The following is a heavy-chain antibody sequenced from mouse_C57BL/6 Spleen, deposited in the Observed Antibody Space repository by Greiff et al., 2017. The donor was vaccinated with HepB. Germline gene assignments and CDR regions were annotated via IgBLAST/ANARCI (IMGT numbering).Heavy chain of an antibody. CDR3: ARRGLVAY. D-gene: IGHD3-3*01. Sequence: EVMLVESGGGLVQPGGSLKLSCVASGFTFSDYYMYWVRQTPEKRLEWVAYISNGGGSTYYPDTVKGRFTISRDNAKNTLYLQMSRLKSEDTAMYYCARRGLVAYWGQGTLVTVSA. V-gene: IGHV5-12*01. CDR2: ISNGGGST. J-gene: IGHJ3*01. CDR1: GFTFSDYY.